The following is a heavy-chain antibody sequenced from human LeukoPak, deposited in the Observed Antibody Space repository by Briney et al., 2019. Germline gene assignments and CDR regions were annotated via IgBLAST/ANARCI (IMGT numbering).Heavy chain of an antibody. CDR3: ARPSTYYYDSSGHGAFDI. Sequence: GGSLRLSCAASGFTFSSYTINWVRQAPGKGLEWVANVKLDGSETHYADSVEGRFTISRDNARNSLYLQMHSLRVEDTAVYYCARPSTYYYDSSGHGAFDIWGQGTMVTVSS. CDR1: GFTFSSYT. J-gene: IGHJ3*02. D-gene: IGHD3-22*01. CDR2: VKLDGSET. V-gene: IGHV3-7*01.